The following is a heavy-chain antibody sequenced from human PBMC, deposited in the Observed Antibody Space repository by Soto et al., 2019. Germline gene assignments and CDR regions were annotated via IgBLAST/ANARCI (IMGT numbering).Heavy chain of an antibody. Sequence: QVQLVESGGGVVQPGRSLRLSCAASGFTFSSYAMHWVRRAPGKGLEWVAVISYDGSNKYYADSVKGRFTISRDNSKNTLYLQMNSLRAEDTAVYYCARGGTWIQLWKFDYWGQGTLVTVSS. CDR1: GFTFSSYA. J-gene: IGHJ4*02. D-gene: IGHD5-18*01. V-gene: IGHV3-30-3*01. CDR2: ISYDGSNK. CDR3: ARGGTWIQLWKFDY.